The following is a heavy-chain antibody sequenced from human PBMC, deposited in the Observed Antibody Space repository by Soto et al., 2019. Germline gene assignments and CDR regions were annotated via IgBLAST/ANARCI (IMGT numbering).Heavy chain of an antibody. Sequence: QVQLQESGPGLVKPSGPLSLTCAVSSGSISSSNWWSWVRQPPGKGLEWSGEIYHSGSTNYNTSLKSRVNISVDKSKNQFSQKLSAVTAADTAVYYCGRLCIVTHHHTCQDYWGQGTLVTVSS. J-gene: IGHJ4*02. CDR1: SGSISSSNW. CDR2: IYHSGST. CDR3: GRLCIVTHHHTCQDY. V-gene: IGHV4-4*02. D-gene: IGHD1-26*01.